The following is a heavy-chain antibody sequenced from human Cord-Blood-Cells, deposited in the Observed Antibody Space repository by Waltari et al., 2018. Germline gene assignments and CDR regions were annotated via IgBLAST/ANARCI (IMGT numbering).Heavy chain of an antibody. V-gene: IGHV4-34*01. D-gene: IGHD2-2*02. Sequence: QVQLQQWGAGLLKPSETLSLTCAVYGGSFSGYYWSWIRQPPGKGLEWIGEINHSGSTNYNPSLKSRVTRSGDTSKNQFSLKLSSVTAADTAVYYCARKIYCSSTSCYRYNWFDPWGQGTLVTVSS. CDR3: ARKIYCSSTSCYRYNWFDP. J-gene: IGHJ5*02. CDR2: INHSGST. CDR1: GGSFSGYY.